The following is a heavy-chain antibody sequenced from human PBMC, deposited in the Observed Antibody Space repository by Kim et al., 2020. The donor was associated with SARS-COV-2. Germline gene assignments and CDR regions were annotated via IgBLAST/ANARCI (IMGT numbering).Heavy chain of an antibody. CDR3: ARVGCSGGSCYYFYGMDV. J-gene: IGHJ6*02. Sequence: GRFTIPRDNSRSTLYLHMNSLRAEDTAVYYCARVGCSGGSCYYFYGMDVWGQGTTVTVSS. D-gene: IGHD2-15*01. V-gene: IGHV3-30*01.